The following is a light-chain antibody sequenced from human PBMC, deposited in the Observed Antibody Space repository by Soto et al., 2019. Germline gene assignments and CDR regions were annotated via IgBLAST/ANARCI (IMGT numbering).Light chain of an antibody. CDR2: RNN. CDR1: SSNIGSNF. J-gene: IGLJ3*02. Sequence: QSVLTQPPSASGTPGQRVTISCSGSSSNIGSNFVHWYQHLPGTAPKLLIYRNNQRPSGVPDRFSGSKSGTSASLAISGLRSEDEADYYCAAWDDSLSCGVFGGGTKVTVL. CDR3: AAWDDSLSCGV. V-gene: IGLV1-47*01.